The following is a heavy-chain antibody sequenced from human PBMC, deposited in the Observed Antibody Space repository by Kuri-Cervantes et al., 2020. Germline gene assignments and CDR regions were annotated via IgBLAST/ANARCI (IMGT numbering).Heavy chain of an antibody. CDR2: IYYSGST. CDR1: GGSISSYY. J-gene: IGHJ6*02. V-gene: IGHV4-59*12. Sequence: SETLSLTCTVSGGSISSYYWSWIRQPPGKGLEWIGYIYYSGSTNYNPSLKSRVTISVDTSENQFSLKLSSVTAADTAVYYCARFSSGWSYYYYYGMDVWGQGTTVTVSS. CDR3: ARFSSGWSYYYYYGMDV. D-gene: IGHD6-19*01.